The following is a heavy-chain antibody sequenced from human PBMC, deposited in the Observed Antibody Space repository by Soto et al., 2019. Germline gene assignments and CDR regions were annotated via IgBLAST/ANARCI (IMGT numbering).Heavy chain of an antibody. Sequence: HPGGSLRLSCAASGFTFSSYWMSWVRQAPGKGLEWVANIRQDGSEKYYVDSVKGRFTISRDSGENSLYLQMNSLRAEDTAVYYCAREYDFWSGWSRPYYMDVWGKGTTVTVSS. CDR1: GFTFSSYW. J-gene: IGHJ6*03. CDR3: AREYDFWSGWSRPYYMDV. CDR2: IRQDGSEK. V-gene: IGHV3-7*03. D-gene: IGHD3-3*01.